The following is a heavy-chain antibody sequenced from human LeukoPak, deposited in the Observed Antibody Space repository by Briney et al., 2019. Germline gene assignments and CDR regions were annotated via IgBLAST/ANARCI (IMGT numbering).Heavy chain of an antibody. CDR1: GFTFSSYS. J-gene: IGHJ4*02. CDR2: ISSSSSYI. D-gene: IGHD6-13*01. CDR3: AKLARGGSSWYYFDY. V-gene: IGHV3-21*04. Sequence: PGGSLRLSCAASGFTFSSYSMNWVRQAPGKGLEWVSSISSSSSYIYYADSVKGRFTISRDNSKNTLYLQMNSLRAEDTAVYYCAKLARGGSSWYYFDYWGQGTLVTVSS.